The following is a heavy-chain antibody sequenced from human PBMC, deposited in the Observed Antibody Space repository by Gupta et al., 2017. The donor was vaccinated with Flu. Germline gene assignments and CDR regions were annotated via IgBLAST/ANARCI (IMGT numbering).Heavy chain of an antibody. CDR2: IIPRFGTT. Sequence: QVQLVQSGAEVRKPGSSVKVSCKATGDSFNRNAFTWVRQAPGQGLEWLGGIIPRFGTTNYAESCRGRLTITADGSTSTAYMELSSLISDDTAVYYCARLKDTAMVHFTSNWFDPWGQGTLVTVSA. J-gene: IGHJ5*02. D-gene: IGHD5-18*01. CDR3: ARLKDTAMVHFTSNWFDP. V-gene: IGHV1-69*01. CDR1: GDSFNRNA.